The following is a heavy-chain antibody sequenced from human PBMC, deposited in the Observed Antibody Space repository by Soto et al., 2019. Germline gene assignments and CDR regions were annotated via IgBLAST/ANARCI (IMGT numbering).Heavy chain of an antibody. J-gene: IGHJ6*02. CDR2: IYYSGST. Sequence: SETLSLTCTVSGGSISSGGYYWSWIRQHPGKGLEWIGYIYYSGSTYYNPSLKSRVTISVDTSKNQFSLKLSSVTAADTAVYYCARDQGYCSGGSCYSYYGMDVWGQGTTVTVSS. D-gene: IGHD2-15*01. V-gene: IGHV4-31*03. CDR1: GGSISSGGYY. CDR3: ARDQGYCSGGSCYSYYGMDV.